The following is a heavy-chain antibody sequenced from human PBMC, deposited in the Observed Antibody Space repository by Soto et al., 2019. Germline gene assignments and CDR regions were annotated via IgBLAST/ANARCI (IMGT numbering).Heavy chain of an antibody. D-gene: IGHD3-16*01. CDR2: IRDDGSNK. V-gene: IGHV3-33*01. CDR3: ARDDYGGGMPFDI. J-gene: IGHJ3*02. Sequence: QVQLVESGGGVVQPGRSLRLSCAASGFTFSTYGMHWLRQAPGKGLERVAAIRDDGSNKYYADSVKGRFTISRDNSKNTVYLQMNSLRAEDTEVYYCARDDYGGGMPFDIWGQGTKVTVSS. CDR1: GFTFSTYG.